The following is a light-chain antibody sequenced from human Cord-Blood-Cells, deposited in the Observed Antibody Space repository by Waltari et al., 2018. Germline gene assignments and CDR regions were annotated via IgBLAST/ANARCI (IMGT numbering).Light chain of an antibody. CDR1: SGPVSTSYY. V-gene: IGLV8-61*01. CDR3: VLYMGSGIWV. J-gene: IGLJ3*02. Sequence: QTVVTQEPSFSVSPGGTVTLTCGLSSGPVSTSYYPSWYQQTPGQAPSTLIYSPNPRSSGVPDRFSGSILGNKAALTITGAQADDESDYYCVLYMGSGIWVFGGGTKLTVL. CDR2: SPN.